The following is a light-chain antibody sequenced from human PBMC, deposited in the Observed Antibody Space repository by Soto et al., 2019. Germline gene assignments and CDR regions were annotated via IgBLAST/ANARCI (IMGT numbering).Light chain of an antibody. V-gene: IGKV4-1*01. Sequence: DIVMTQSPDSLAVSLGERATINCKSSQIVLSSSNNKNSIAWYQKKPGQPPRLLIYWASTRESGVPDRFSGSGSGTAFTLTISSLQAADVAVYFCYQSDQTPPWTFGRGTKVEIK. J-gene: IGKJ1*01. CDR3: YQSDQTPPWT. CDR2: WAS. CDR1: QIVLSSSNNKNS.